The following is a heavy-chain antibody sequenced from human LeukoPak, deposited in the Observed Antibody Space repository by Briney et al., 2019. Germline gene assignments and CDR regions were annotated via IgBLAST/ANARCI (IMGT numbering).Heavy chain of an antibody. CDR1: GFTFSSYW. CDR3: ARDATAAGLDY. D-gene: IGHD6-13*01. Sequence: QPGGSLRLSCAASGFTFSSYWMHWVRQAPGKGLVWVSRINSDGSSTSYADSVKGRFAISRDNAKNTLYLQMNSLRAEDTAVYYCARDATAAGLDYWGQGTLVTVSS. V-gene: IGHV3-74*01. J-gene: IGHJ4*02. CDR2: INSDGSST.